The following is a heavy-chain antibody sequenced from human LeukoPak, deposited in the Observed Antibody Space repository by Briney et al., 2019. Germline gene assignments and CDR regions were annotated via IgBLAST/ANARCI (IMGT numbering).Heavy chain of an antibody. D-gene: IGHD3-22*01. V-gene: IGHV4-59*12. Sequence: KPSETLSLTCTVSGGSISSYYWSWIRQPPGKGLEWIGYIYYSGSTNYNPSPKSRVTISVDTSKNQFSLKLSSVTAADTAVYYCARVSLGRYYYDSSGYYGDWFDPWGQGTLVTVSS. CDR3: ARVSLGRYYYDSSGYYGDWFDP. J-gene: IGHJ5*02. CDR1: GGSISSYY. CDR2: IYYSGST.